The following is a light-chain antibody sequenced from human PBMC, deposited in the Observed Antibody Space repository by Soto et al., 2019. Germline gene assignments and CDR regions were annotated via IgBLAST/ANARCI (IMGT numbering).Light chain of an antibody. CDR1: QSVSSN. Sequence: EIVMTQSPATLSVSPGERATLSCRANQSVSSNLAWYQQKPGQAPRLLISDTSTRATGIPARFSGSGSGTEFTLTVSSLQSEDFALYFCHQYDHWPLTFGGGTKVDIK. CDR3: HQYDHWPLT. CDR2: DTS. V-gene: IGKV3D-15*01. J-gene: IGKJ4*01.